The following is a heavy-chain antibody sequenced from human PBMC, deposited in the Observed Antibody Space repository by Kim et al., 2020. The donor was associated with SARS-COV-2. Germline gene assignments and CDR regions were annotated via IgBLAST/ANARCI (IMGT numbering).Heavy chain of an antibody. Sequence: GGSLRLSCAASGFTFSSYAMSWVRQAPGKGLEWVSAISGSGGSTYYADSVKGRFTISRDNSKNTLYLQMNSLRAEDTAVYYCAKDRTGYSSSWYQDYYYGMDVWGQGTTVTVSS. J-gene: IGHJ6*02. D-gene: IGHD6-13*01. CDR2: ISGSGGST. CDR1: GFTFSSYA. CDR3: AKDRTGYSSSWYQDYYYGMDV. V-gene: IGHV3-23*01.